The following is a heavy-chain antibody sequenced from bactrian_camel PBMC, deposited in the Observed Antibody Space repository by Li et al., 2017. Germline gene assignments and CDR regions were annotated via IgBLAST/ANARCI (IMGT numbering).Heavy chain of an antibody. CDR2: ISNGGGVT. CDR3: AAEGPGCDTMSPDEYNF. D-gene: IGHD2*01. J-gene: IGHJ4*01. CDR1: GYTFSRNC. V-gene: IGHV3S40*01. Sequence: QLVESGGGSVQPGGSLRLSCTVSGYTFSRNCLGWFRQAPGKEREGVASISNGGGVTYCTDSVKGRFTISRDNTKNTVYLQMNSLKPEDTAMYYCAAEGPGCDTMSPDEYNFEGQGTQVTVS.